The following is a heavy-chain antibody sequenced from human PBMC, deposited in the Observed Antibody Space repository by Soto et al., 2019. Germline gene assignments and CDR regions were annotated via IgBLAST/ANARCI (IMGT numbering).Heavy chain of an antibody. J-gene: IGHJ4*02. CDR2: ISYSGTT. D-gene: IGHD4-17*01. V-gene: IGHV4-30-4*01. CDR1: GGSXSSGKYY. CDR3: ATMGTPVTGLYYFDY. Sequence: PAETLSLTCTVSGGSXSSGKYYWSWIRQPPGKGLEWIGFISYSGTTHYSASLRSRVSISVDTSKNQFSLDLSSVTAADTAVYYCATMGTPVTGLYYFDYWGQGTLVTVSS.